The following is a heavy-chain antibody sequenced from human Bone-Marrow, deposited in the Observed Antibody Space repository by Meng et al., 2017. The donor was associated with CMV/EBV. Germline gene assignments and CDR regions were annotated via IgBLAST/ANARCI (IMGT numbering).Heavy chain of an antibody. D-gene: IGHD1-1*01. J-gene: IGHJ1*01. CDR2: FHGGTRI. Sequence: GESLKISCAVSGVSVSSDLVTWVRQAPGKGLEWLAMFHGGTRIFYADSVKGRFTLSTDTARNVLYLQLTDLRVEDTALYYCATRLHWGQGTLVTFSS. CDR1: GVSVSSDL. CDR3: ATRLH. V-gene: IGHV3-53*01.